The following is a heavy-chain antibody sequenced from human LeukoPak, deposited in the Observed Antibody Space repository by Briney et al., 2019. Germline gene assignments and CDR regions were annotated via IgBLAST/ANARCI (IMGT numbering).Heavy chain of an antibody. D-gene: IGHD2-2*01. CDR2: IRDDGGDK. CDR3: AKGYSGYCTINNCYPPDD. V-gene: IGHV3-30*02. Sequence: GGSLRLSCAASGFTFNNYGMHWVRQAPGKGLEWVAFIRDDGGDKFYADSVKDRFTISRDSSKNTLYLQMNNLRAEDTALYYCAKGYSGYCTINNCYPPDDWGQGTLVTVSS. CDR1: GFTFNNYG. J-gene: IGHJ4*02.